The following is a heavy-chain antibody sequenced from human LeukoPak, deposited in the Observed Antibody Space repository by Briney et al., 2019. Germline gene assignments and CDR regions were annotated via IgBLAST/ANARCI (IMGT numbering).Heavy chain of an antibody. CDR3: ASYGCTSTSCPLQYFQH. D-gene: IGHD2-2*01. V-gene: IGHV3-11*04. Sequence: GGSLRLSCAASGFTFSDYYMSWIRQAPGKGLEWVSYINYSGSTMYYADSVKGRFTISRDNAKNSLYLQMNSLRVEDTAVYYCASYGCTSTSCPLQYFQHWGQGTLVTASS. CDR2: INYSGSTM. J-gene: IGHJ1*01. CDR1: GFTFSDYY.